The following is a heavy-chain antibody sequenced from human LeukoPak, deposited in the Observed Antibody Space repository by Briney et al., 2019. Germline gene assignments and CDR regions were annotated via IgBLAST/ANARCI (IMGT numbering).Heavy chain of an antibody. CDR2: INSDGSDT. CDR1: GFTFSSYW. J-gene: IGHJ4*02. D-gene: IGHD5-18*01. CDR3: ARGGIELWSRDY. Sequence: PGGSLRLSCAASGFTFSSYWMHWVRQAPGKGLVWVSRINSDGSDTSYADSVKGRFTISRDNAKNTLYLHMNSLRAEDTAVYYCARGGIELWSRDYWGQGTLVTVSS. V-gene: IGHV3-74*01.